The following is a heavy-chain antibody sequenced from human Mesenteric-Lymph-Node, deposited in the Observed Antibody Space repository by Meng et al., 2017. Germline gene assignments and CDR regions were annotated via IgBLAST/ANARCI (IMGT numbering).Heavy chain of an antibody. CDR1: GFTFSSYA. J-gene: IGHJ3*02. D-gene: IGHD3-10*01. Sequence: GGSLRLSCAASGFTFSSYAMHWVRQAPGKGLEWVAVISYDGSNKYYADSVKGRFTISRDNSKSTLYLQMNSLRAEDTAVYYCARDLEVLWFGDQAQDAFDIWGQGTRVT. V-gene: IGHV3-30*01. CDR3: ARDLEVLWFGDQAQDAFDI. CDR2: ISYDGSNK.